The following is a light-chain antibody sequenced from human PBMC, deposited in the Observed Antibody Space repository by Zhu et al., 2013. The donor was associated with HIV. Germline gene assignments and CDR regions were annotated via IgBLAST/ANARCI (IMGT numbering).Light chain of an antibody. V-gene: IGLV2-23*01. CDR2: EGT. Sequence: QSALTQPASVSGSPGQSITISCAGSSGFVGNYKFVSWYQQHPDKAPKLIIYEGTKRPPGISSRFSGSRSGNAASLTISGLQAEDEADYYCFSHAGNRTWVFGGGTKVTVL. CDR1: SGFVGNYKF. J-gene: IGLJ3*02. CDR3: FSHAGNRTWV.